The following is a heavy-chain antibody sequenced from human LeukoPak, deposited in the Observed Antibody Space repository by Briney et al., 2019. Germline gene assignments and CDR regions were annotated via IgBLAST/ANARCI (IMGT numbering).Heavy chain of an antibody. D-gene: IGHD6-13*01. Sequence: SETLSLTCSVSGDSISYFYWSWIRQAAGKGLEWIGRISGSGSTDYNASLKSRVTMSVDTSKNQFSLKLSSVTAADTAVYYCARDQVEKASTGIVAAAGTFDYWGQGTLVTVSS. CDR1: GDSISYFY. CDR2: ISGSGST. J-gene: IGHJ4*02. V-gene: IGHV4-4*07. CDR3: ARDQVEKASTGIVAAAGTFDY.